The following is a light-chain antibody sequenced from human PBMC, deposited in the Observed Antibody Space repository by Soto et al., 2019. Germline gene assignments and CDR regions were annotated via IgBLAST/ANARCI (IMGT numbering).Light chain of an antibody. V-gene: IGLV1-44*01. CDR3: SAWDDSLNGVYV. Sequence: QSVLTQPPSASGTPGQRVTISCSGSRSNIGSNNVYWYQQLPGTATQLLIYSNDKRPSGVPDRFSGSKSDTSASLALTGLESEDEAEYYCSAWDDSLNGVYVFGPGTKLTVL. CDR1: RSNIGSNN. CDR2: SND. J-gene: IGLJ1*01.